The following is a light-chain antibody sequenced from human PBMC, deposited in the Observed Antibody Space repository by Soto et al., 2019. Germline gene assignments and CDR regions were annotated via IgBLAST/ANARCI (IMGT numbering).Light chain of an antibody. CDR3: SSYTSSSTLEV. Sequence: QSVLTQPDSESGSPGQSITISCTGTSSDVGGYNYVSWYQQHQGKAHKLMIYEVSNRPSGVSNRFSGSKSGNTASLTISGPQAEDEADYYCSSYTSSSTLEVFGTGTKVTVL. CDR1: SSDVGGYNY. J-gene: IGLJ1*01. CDR2: EVS. V-gene: IGLV2-14*01.